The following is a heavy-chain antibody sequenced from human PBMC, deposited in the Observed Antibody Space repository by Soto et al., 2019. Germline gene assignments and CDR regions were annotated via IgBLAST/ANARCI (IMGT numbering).Heavy chain of an antibody. CDR3: VKVISVYYDFWSGYYLPWFDP. J-gene: IGHJ5*02. CDR2: ISSNGGST. D-gene: IGHD3-3*01. V-gene: IGHV3-64D*08. Sequence: GGSLRLSCSASGFTFSSYAMHWVRQAPGKGLEYVSAISSNGGSTYYADSVKGRFTISRDNSKNTLYLQMSSLRAEDTAVYYCVKVISVYYDFWSGYYLPWFDPWGQGPLVTVSS. CDR1: GFTFSSYA.